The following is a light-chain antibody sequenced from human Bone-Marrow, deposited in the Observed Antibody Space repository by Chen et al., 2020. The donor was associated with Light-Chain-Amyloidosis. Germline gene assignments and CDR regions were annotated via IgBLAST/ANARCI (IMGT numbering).Light chain of an antibody. CDR1: DLPTKY. CDR2: RDT. Sequence: SYELTQPPSVSVPPGQTARITCSGDDLPTKYAHWYQQKPGQAPVLVIHRDTERPAGISERFCGSSSGTTAKLTISGVQAEDEADYHCQSADSSGTYEVIFGGGTKLTVL. CDR3: QSADSSGTYEVI. V-gene: IGLV3-25*03. J-gene: IGLJ2*01.